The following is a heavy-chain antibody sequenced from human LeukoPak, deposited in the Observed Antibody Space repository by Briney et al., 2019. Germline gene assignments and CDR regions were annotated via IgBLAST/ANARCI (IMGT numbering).Heavy chain of an antibody. CDR2: ISGDGVST. J-gene: IGHJ4*02. D-gene: IGHD2-15*01. V-gene: IGHV3-43*02. Sequence: GGSLRLSCAASGFMFDDSAMHWVRQAPGKGLEWVSLISGDGVSTFYADSVKGRFTISRDNSKNSLSLQMDSLTTEDTALYYCAKEGYSHTSNYFDNWGQGILVTVSS. CDR3: AKEGYSHTSNYFDN. CDR1: GFMFDDSA.